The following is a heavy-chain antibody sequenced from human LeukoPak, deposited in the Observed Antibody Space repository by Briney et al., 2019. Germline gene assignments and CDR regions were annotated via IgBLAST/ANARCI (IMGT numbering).Heavy chain of an antibody. V-gene: IGHV3-23*01. CDR1: GFTFSSYG. D-gene: IGHD3-16*01. CDR2: ISGSGGST. CDR3: AKGGAIDWFDP. J-gene: IGHJ5*02. Sequence: GGSLRLSCAASGFTFSSYGMSWVRRAPGKGLEWVSAISGSGGSTYYADSVKGRFTISRDNSKNTLYLQMNSLRAEDTAVYYCAKGGAIDWFDPWGQGTLVTVSS.